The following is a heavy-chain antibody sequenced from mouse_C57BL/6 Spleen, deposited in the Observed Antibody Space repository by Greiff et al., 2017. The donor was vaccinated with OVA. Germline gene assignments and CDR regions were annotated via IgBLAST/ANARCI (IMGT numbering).Heavy chain of an antibody. V-gene: IGHV1-26*01. J-gene: IGHJ3*01. CDR3: ARAGDDEFAY. CDR1: GYTFTDYY. D-gene: IGHD2-12*01. CDR2: INPNNGGT. Sequence: EVQLQQSGPELVKPWASVKISCKASGYTFTDYYMNWVKQSHGKSLEWIGDINPNNGGTSYNQKFKGKATLTVDKSSSTAYMELRSLTSEDSAVYYCARAGDDEFAYWGQGTLVTVSA.